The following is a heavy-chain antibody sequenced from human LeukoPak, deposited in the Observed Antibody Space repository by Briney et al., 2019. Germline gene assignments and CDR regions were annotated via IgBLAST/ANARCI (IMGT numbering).Heavy chain of an antibody. CDR3: ARDNQPGIAAY. J-gene: IGHJ4*02. Sequence: PGGSLRLSCAASGFTFSSFSLNWVRQAPGKGLEWVSSISSSSSFIYYADSVKSRFTISRDNAKNSLYLQMNSLRAEDTAVYYCARDNQPGIAAYWGQGTLVTVSS. CDR1: GFTFSSFS. D-gene: IGHD6-13*01. CDR2: ISSSSSFI. V-gene: IGHV3-21*01.